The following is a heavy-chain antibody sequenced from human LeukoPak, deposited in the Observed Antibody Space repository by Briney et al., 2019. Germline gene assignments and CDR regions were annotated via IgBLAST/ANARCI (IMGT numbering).Heavy chain of an antibody. CDR3: ASLAVAGLSEGY. Sequence: SETLSLTCTVSGGSISRDSYYWAWIRQPPGKGLEWIASIYYSGSTYYNPSLKSRVTISVDTSRNQFSLKLSSVTAADTAVYYCASLAVAGLSEGYWGQGTLVIVSS. V-gene: IGHV4-39*01. D-gene: IGHD6-19*01. J-gene: IGHJ4*02. CDR2: IYYSGST. CDR1: GGSISRDSYY.